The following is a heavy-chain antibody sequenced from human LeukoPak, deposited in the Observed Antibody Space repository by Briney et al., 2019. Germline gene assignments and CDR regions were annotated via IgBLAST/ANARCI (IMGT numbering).Heavy chain of an antibody. CDR2: ISGSGGST. D-gene: IGHD6-13*01. CDR1: GFTFRSYA. Sequence: GGSLRLSCAASGFTFRSYAMSWVRQAPGKGLEWVSAISGSGGSTYYADSVKGRFTISRDNSKTTLYLQVNSLRAEDTAVYYCAKDFAVYSTSYYDYWGQGALVIVTS. CDR3: AKDFAVYSTSYYDY. V-gene: IGHV3-23*01. J-gene: IGHJ4*02.